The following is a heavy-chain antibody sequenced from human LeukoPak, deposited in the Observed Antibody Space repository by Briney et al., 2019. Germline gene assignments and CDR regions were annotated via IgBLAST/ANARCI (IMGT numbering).Heavy chain of an antibody. CDR3: ARDRYYDSSGYYEYYYYYYMDV. Sequence: ASVKVSCKASGYTFTGYYMHWVRQAPGQGLEWMGRINPNSGGTNYAQKFQGRVTMTRDTSISTAYVELSRLRSDDTAVYYCARDRYYDSSGYYEYYYYYYMDVWGKGTTVTVSS. CDR1: GYTFTGYY. CDR2: INPNSGGT. J-gene: IGHJ6*03. D-gene: IGHD3-22*01. V-gene: IGHV1-2*06.